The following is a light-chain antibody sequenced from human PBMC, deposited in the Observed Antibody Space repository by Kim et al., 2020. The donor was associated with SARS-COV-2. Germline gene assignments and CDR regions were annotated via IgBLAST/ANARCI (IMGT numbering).Light chain of an antibody. CDR3: QQRSS. V-gene: IGKV3-11*01. J-gene: IGKJ5*01. CDR2: DAS. CDR1: QSVSNY. Sequence: ATLSYCPGERSTLSCRASQSVSNYLAWYQQRPGQAPRLLIYDASKRAIGIPARFSGSGSGTDFTLTISRLEPEDSAVYFCQQRSSFGQGTRLELK.